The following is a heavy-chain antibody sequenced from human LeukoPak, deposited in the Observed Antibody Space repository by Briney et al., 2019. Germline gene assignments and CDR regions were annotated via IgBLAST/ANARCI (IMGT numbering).Heavy chain of an antibody. CDR1: GGSISSGGYY. V-gene: IGHV4-31*03. D-gene: IGHD1-26*01. CDR2: IYYSGST. J-gene: IGHJ6*02. Sequence: PSETLSLTCTVSGGSISSGGYYWSWIRQHPGKGLEWIGYIYYSGSTYYNPSLKSRVTISVDTSKNQFSLKLSSVTAADTAVYYCARDLGSGSYSGYYGMDVWGQGTTVTVSS. CDR3: ARDLGSGSYSGYYGMDV.